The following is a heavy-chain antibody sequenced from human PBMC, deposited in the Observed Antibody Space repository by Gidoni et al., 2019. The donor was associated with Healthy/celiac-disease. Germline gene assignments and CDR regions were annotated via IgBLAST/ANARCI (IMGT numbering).Heavy chain of an antibody. CDR2: IYYSGST. Sequence: QVQLQESGPGLVKPSQTLSLTCTVSGGSISSGAYYWSWIRQPPGKGLEWIGYIYYSGSTYYNPSLKSRVTISVDTSKNQFSLKLSSVTAADTAVYYCARDGLLGGNSAYWYFDLWGRGTLVTVSS. CDR1: GGSISSGAYY. J-gene: IGHJ2*01. CDR3: ARDGLLGGNSAYWYFDL. V-gene: IGHV4-30-4*01. D-gene: IGHD2-21*02.